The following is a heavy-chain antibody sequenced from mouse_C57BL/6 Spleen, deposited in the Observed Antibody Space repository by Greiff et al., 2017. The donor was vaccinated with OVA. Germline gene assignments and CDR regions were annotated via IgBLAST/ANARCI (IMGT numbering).Heavy chain of an antibody. CDR2: INPSTGGT. J-gene: IGHJ4*01. Sequence: EVQLQQSGPELVKPGASVKISCKASGYSFTGYYMNWVKKSPEKSLEWIGEINPSTGGTTSNQKLKAKATLTVDKSSSTAYMQLKSLTSEDSAVYYCARIYDYDGRDAMDYWGQGTSVTVSS. CDR3: ARIYDYDGRDAMDY. CDR1: GYSFTGYY. D-gene: IGHD2-4*01. V-gene: IGHV1-42*01.